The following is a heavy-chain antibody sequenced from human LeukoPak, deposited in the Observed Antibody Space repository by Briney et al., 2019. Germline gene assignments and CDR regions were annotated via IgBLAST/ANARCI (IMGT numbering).Heavy chain of an antibody. J-gene: IGHJ5*02. CDR1: GFTFSSYA. D-gene: IGHD3-3*01. V-gene: IGHV3-23*01. Sequence: PGGSLRLSCAASGFTFSSYAMSWVRQAPGKGLEWVSAISGSGGSTYYADSVKGRFTISRDNSKNTLYLQMNSLRAEDTAVYYCAKGRFLEWLPNNWFDPWGQGTLVTVSS. CDR2: ISGSGGST. CDR3: AKGRFLEWLPNNWFDP.